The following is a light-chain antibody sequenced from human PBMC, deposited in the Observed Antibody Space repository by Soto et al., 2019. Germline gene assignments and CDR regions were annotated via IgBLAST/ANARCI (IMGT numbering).Light chain of an antibody. CDR2: DVS. CDR1: SSDVGGYNY. Sequence: QSVLTQPASVSGSPGQSITISCTGTSSDVGGYNYVSWYQQHPGKAPKLMIYDVSNRPSGVSNRFSGSKSGNTASLTISGLQAEDEADYHCELYTSSIYVFGPVTKVTV. CDR3: ELYTSSIYV. J-gene: IGLJ1*01. V-gene: IGLV2-14*01.